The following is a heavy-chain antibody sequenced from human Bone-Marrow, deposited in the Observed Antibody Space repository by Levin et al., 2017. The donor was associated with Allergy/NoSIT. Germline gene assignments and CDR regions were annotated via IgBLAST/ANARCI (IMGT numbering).Heavy chain of an antibody. D-gene: IGHD4-17*01. V-gene: IGHV3-23*01. CDR2: ISGSGGST. Sequence: GESLKISCAASGFTFSSYAMSWVRQAPGKGLEWVSAISGSGGSTYYADSVKGRFTISRDNSKNTLYLQMNSLRAEDTAVYYCAKGGHDYAAYWGQGTLVTVSS. J-gene: IGHJ4*02. CDR1: GFTFSSYA. CDR3: AKGGHDYAAY.